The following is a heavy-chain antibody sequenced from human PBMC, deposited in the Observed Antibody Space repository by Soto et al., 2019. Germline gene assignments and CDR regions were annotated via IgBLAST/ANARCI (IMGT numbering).Heavy chain of an antibody. J-gene: IGHJ5*02. CDR1: GYTFSNYG. CDR2: INAGNGNT. Sequence: ASVKVSCKASGYTFSNYGIHWVRQAPGQRLEWMGLINAGNGNTKYSQKFQGRVTLTRDTSASTAYMELSSLRSDDTAVYYCARGVGSGTYYNQYNWFDPWGQGTLVTVSS. V-gene: IGHV1-3*01. CDR3: ARGVGSGTYYNQYNWFDP. D-gene: IGHD3-10*01.